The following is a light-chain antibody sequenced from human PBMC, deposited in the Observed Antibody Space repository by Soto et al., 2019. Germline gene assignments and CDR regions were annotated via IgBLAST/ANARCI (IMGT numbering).Light chain of an antibody. CDR2: RAS. CDR3: KQYHNLWT. V-gene: IGKV3-15*01. CDR1: HYIYSN. J-gene: IGKJ1*01. Sequence: EIVMPPSQATLSVSPGEIATMSCTASHYIYSNVAWFQQRPGQAPRLLIYRASTRATGTPARFTGSGSGTEFTLTITSLQSEDFALYYCKQYHNLWTCGKGTTGDIK.